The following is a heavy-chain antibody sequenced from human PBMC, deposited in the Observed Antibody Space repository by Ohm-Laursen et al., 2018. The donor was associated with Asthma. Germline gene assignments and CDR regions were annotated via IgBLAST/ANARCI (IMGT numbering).Heavy chain of an antibody. J-gene: IGHJ6*02. D-gene: IGHD2-15*01. V-gene: IGHV3-11*01. CDR1: GFTFSDYY. CDR3: ARGRSGGCYWGPCDFNSPLDV. Sequence: SLRLSCAASGFTFSDYYMSWIRQAPGKGLEWVSYISSSGSTIYYADSVKGRFTISRDNAKNSLYLQMNSLRAEDTAVYYCARGRSGGCYWGPCDFNSPLDVWGQGTTVIVSS. CDR2: ISSSGSTI.